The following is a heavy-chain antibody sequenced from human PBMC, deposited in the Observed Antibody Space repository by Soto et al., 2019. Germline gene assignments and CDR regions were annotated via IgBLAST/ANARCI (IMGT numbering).Heavy chain of an antibody. J-gene: IGHJ4*02. V-gene: IGHV4-31*03. CDR1: GGSISSGGYY. CDR2: IYYSGST. Sequence: SETLSLTCTVSGGSISSGGYYWSWIRQHPGKGLEWIGYIYYSGSTYYNPSLKSRVTISVDTSKNQFSLKLSSVTAADTAVYYCAAQRVVVAASFDYWGQGTLVTVSS. CDR3: AAQRVVVAASFDY. D-gene: IGHD2-15*01.